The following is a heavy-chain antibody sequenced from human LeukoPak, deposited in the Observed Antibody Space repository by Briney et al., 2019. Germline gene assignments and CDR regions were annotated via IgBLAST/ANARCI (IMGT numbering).Heavy chain of an antibody. V-gene: IGHV3-30*02. Sequence: GGSLRLSCAASGFTFSSYGMHWVRQAPGKGPEWVAFIRYDGGNKYYADSVKGRFTISRDNSKNTLYLQMNSLRAEDTAVYYCANLGPYCSSTSCYITWGQGTLVTVSS. CDR2: IRYDGGNK. CDR3: ANLGPYCSSTSCYIT. CDR1: GFTFSSYG. J-gene: IGHJ5*02. D-gene: IGHD2-2*02.